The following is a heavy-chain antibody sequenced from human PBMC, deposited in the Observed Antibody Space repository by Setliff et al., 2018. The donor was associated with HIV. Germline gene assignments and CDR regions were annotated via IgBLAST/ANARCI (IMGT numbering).Heavy chain of an antibody. CDR1: GGSISSGGYS. CDR2: IYHRGST. CDR3: ARERSRGYTDPPRFDY. Sequence: SETLSLTCTVSGGSISSGGYSWSWIRQPPGKGLEWIGYIYHRGSTYYNPSLKSRVTISVDTSKNQFSLRLTSVTAADTAVYYCARERSRGYTDPPRFDYWGQGTLVTVSS. D-gene: IGHD5-18*01. J-gene: IGHJ4*02. V-gene: IGHV4-30-2*01.